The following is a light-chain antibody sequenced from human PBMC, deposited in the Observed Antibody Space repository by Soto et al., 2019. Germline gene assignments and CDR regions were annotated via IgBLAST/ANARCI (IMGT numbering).Light chain of an antibody. Sequence: QSVLTQPPSVSGAPGQRVTISCTGSSSNIGAGYDVHWYQQLPGTAPKLLIFDNSNRPSGVPDRFSGSKSGTSASLAITGLQAEDEADYYCQSYDNSLSARVFGGGTKLTVL. CDR2: DNS. V-gene: IGLV1-40*01. CDR1: SSNIGAGYD. CDR3: QSYDNSLSARV. J-gene: IGLJ2*01.